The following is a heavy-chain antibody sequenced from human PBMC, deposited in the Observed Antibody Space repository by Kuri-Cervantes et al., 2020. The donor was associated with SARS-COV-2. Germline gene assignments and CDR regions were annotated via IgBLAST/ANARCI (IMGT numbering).Heavy chain of an antibody. CDR2: IIPIFGTA. Sequence: SVKISCKASGGTFSSYAISWVRQAPGQGLEWMGRIIPIFGTANYAQKLQGRVTMTTDTSTSTAYMELRSLRSDDTAVYYCARVRKITGTTPDYWGQGTLVTVSS. CDR3: ARVRKITGTTPDY. J-gene: IGHJ4*02. D-gene: IGHD1-7*01. V-gene: IGHV1-69*05. CDR1: GGTFSSYA.